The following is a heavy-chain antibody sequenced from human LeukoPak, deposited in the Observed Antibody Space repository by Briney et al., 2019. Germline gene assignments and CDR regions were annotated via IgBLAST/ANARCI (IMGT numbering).Heavy chain of an antibody. J-gene: IGHJ4*02. Sequence: SETLSLTCAVYGGSFSDYYWSWIRQPPGKGLEWIGEINHSGSTNYNPSLTSRVTISVDTSKNQFSPKLISVTAADTAVYYCARGPCSGGSCYLFYWGQGNLVTVSP. CDR3: ARGPCSGGSCYLFY. V-gene: IGHV4-34*01. D-gene: IGHD2-15*01. CDR2: INHSGST. CDR1: GGSFSDYY.